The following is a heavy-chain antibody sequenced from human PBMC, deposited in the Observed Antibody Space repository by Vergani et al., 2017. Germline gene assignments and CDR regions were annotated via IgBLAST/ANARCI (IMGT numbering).Heavy chain of an antibody. CDR1: GFTFSSYA. Sequence: EVQLLESGGGLVQPGGSLRLSCAASGFTFSSYAMSWVRQAPGKGLEWVTAISGSGGSTYYADSVKGRFTISRDNSKNTRYLQMNSLRAEDRAVYYWATKVGLGWFDPGGQGTLVTVSS. CDR2: ISGSGGST. CDR3: ATKVGLGWFDP. V-gene: IGHV3-23*01. J-gene: IGHJ5*02. D-gene: IGHD3-16*01.